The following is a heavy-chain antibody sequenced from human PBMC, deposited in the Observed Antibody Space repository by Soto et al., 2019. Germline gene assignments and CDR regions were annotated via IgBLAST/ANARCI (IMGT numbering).Heavy chain of an antibody. CDR3: VRDGTKTLRDWFDP. D-gene: IGHD1-1*01. CDR1: GASISGFY. Sequence: SETLSLTCTVSGASISGFYWSWIRKSARKGLEWIGRIYATGTTDYNPSLKSRVMMSVDTSKKQFSLKLRSVTAADTAVYYCVRDGTKTLRDWFDPWGQGISVTISS. J-gene: IGHJ5*02. CDR2: IYATGTT. V-gene: IGHV4-4*07.